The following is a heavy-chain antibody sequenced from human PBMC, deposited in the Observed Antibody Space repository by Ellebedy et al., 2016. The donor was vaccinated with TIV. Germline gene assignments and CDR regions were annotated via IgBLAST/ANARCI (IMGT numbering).Heavy chain of an antibody. D-gene: IGHD4-17*01. CDR2: IRGKAKSYAT. CDR3: TRDYGDYDYYGLDV. J-gene: IGHJ6*02. V-gene: IGHV3-73*01. Sequence: GESLKISCEASGFTFSGSAMHWVRQASGKGLEWSGRIRGKAKSYATAYAASVKGRFIISRDDSKNTAYLQMNSLKAEDTAVYYCTRDYGDYDYYGLDVWGQGTTVTVSS. CDR1: GFTFSGSA.